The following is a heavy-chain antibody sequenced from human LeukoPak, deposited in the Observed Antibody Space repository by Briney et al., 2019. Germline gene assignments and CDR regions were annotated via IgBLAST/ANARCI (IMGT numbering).Heavy chain of an antibody. V-gene: IGHV3-7*01. J-gene: IGHJ4*02. D-gene: IGHD5-24*01. CDR3: AREYGYTRHFDY. CDR2: IKEDGSEK. CDR1: GFTLSNYW. Sequence: GGSLRLSCAGSGFTLSNYWMTWVRQAPGKGLEWVANIKEDGSEKYYVDSVKGRFTISRDNAKNSLYLQMNSLRAEDTAVYYCAREYGYTRHFDYWGQGTLVTVSS.